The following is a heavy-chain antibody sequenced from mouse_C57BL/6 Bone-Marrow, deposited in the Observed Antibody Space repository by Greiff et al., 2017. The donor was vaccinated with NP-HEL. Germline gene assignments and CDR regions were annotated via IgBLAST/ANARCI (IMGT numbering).Heavy chain of an antibody. CDR2: ISSGGSYT. J-gene: IGHJ2*01. Sequence: EVKLVESGGDLVKPGGSLKLSCAASGFTFSSYGMSWVRQTPDKRLEWVATISSGGSYTYYPDSVKGRFTISSDNAKNTLYMQMSSLKSEDTAMYYCARYALYYFDYWGQGTTLTVSS. D-gene: IGHD2-10*02. CDR3: ARYALYYFDY. V-gene: IGHV5-6*02. CDR1: GFTFSSYG.